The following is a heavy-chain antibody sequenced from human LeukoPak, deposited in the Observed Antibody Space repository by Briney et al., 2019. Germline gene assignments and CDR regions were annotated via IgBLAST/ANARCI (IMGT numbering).Heavy chain of an antibody. V-gene: IGHV1-2*02. CDR2: INPNSGGT. D-gene: IGHD3-3*01. CDR1: GYTFTGYY. J-gene: IGHJ3*02. Sequence: ASVKVSCKASGYTFTGYYMHWVRQAPGQGLEWMGWINPNSGGTNYAQKFQGRVTMTRDTSISTAYMELSRLRSDDTAVYYCARDLVRMGYDFWSGYYTSDDAFDIWGQGTMVTVSS. CDR3: ARDLVRMGYDFWSGYYTSDDAFDI.